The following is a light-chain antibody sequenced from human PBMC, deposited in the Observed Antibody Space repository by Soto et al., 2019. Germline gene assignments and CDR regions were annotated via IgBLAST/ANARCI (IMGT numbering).Light chain of an antibody. V-gene: IGLV2-8*01. CDR1: SSDVGGYNY. CDR3: SSYAGSNNLL. CDR2: EVS. J-gene: IGLJ2*01. Sequence: QSALTQPPSASGSPGQSVTISCTGTSSDVGGYNYVSWYRQHPGKAPKFMIYEVSKRPSGVPDRFSGSKSGNTASLTVSGLQAEDEADYYCSSYAGSNNLLFGGGTKLTVL.